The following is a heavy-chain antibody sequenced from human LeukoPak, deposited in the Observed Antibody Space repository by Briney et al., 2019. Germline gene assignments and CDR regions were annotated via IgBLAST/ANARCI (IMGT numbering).Heavy chain of an antibody. CDR3: ARQDIVLVAAAKGDY. J-gene: IGHJ4*02. V-gene: IGHV4-39*01. CDR2: IYYSGST. CDR1: GGSISSSSYY. D-gene: IGHD2-2*01. Sequence: SETLSLTCTVSGGSISSSSYYWGWIRQPPGKGLEWIGSIYYSGSTYYNPSLKSRVTISLDTSKKQFSLKLSSVTAADTAVYYCARQDIVLVAAAKGDYWGQGTLVTVSS.